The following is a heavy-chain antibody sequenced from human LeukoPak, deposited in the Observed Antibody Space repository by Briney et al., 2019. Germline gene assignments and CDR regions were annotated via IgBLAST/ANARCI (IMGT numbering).Heavy chain of an antibody. Sequence: SETLSLTCAVYGGSFSGFYWSWLRQPPGQGLEWIGEINHSGSTYYNPSLKSRITMSVGTSENQFSLRLNSVTAADTAMYYCARGGIIGTTNNWFDPWGQATLVTVSS. CDR3: ARGGIIGTTNNWFDP. CDR2: INHSGST. V-gene: IGHV4-34*01. D-gene: IGHD1-20*01. CDR1: GGSFSGFY. J-gene: IGHJ5*02.